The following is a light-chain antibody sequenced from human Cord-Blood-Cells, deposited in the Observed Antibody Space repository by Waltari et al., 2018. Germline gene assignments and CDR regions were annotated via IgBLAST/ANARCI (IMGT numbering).Light chain of an antibody. Sequence: DIVMTQSPDSLAVSLGERAPIHCKSSQSVLYSSNNQNYLAWYQQKPGQPPKLLIYWASTRESGVPDRFSGSGSGTDFTLTISSLQAEDVAVYYCQQYYSTPLTFGGGTKVEIK. V-gene: IGKV4-1*01. J-gene: IGKJ4*01. CDR3: QQYYSTPLT. CDR1: QSVLYSSNNQNY. CDR2: WAS.